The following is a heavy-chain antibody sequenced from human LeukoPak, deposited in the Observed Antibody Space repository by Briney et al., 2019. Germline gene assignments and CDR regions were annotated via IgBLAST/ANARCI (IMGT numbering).Heavy chain of an antibody. Sequence: ASVKVSCKASGYTFTGYYMHWVRQAPGQGLEWMGWISAYNGNTNYAQKLQGRVTMTTDTSTSTAYMELRSLRSDDTAVYYCARLPQYYDFWSGYSTSDYYFDYWGQGTLVTVSS. CDR2: ISAYNGNT. CDR3: ARLPQYYDFWSGYSTSDYYFDY. V-gene: IGHV1-18*04. D-gene: IGHD3-3*01. J-gene: IGHJ4*02. CDR1: GYTFTGYY.